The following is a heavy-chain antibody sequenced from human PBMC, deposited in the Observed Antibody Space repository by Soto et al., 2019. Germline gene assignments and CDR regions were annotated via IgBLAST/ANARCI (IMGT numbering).Heavy chain of an antibody. D-gene: IGHD1-7*01. CDR2: IWHDGSKQ. CDR3: VRDNRELRFDY. J-gene: IGHJ4*02. CDR1: GFTFSKYG. V-gene: IGHV3-33*01. Sequence: QVPLVESGGGVIQSGGSLRLSCAASGFTFSKYGMHWVRQAPGRGLEWVAAIWHDGSKQYYGDSVRGRFMISRDDSKSTLYLHMNNLRVEDTAMYYCVRDNRELRFDYWGQGALVTVS.